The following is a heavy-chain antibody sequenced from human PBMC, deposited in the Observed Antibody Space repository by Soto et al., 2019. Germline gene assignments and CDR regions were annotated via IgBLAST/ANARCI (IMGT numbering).Heavy chain of an antibody. V-gene: IGHV4-59*01. CDR1: GGSISSYY. J-gene: IGHJ4*02. CDR3: AAGAYDWY. CDR2: IYDSGST. Sequence: SETLSLTCTVSGGSISSYYWSWIRQPPGKGLEWIGYIYDSGSTNYNPSLKSRVTISIDTSKKQFSLNLSSVTAADTAVYYCAAGAYDWYWGQGTLVTVSS. D-gene: IGHD4-17*01.